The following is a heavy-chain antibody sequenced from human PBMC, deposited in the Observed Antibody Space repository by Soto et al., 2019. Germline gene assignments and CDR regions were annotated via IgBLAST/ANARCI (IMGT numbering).Heavy chain of an antibody. CDR1: GYTFTSYY. D-gene: IGHD3-3*01. J-gene: IGHJ6*02. CDR2: INPSGGST. CDR3: ARDPITIFGVDYYYGMDV. V-gene: IGHV1-46*01. Sequence: ASVKVSCKASGYTFTSYYMHWVRQAPGQGLEWMGIINPSGGSTSYAQKFQGRVTMTRDTPTSTVYMELSSLRSEDTAVYYCARDPITIFGVDYYYGMDVWGQGTTVTV.